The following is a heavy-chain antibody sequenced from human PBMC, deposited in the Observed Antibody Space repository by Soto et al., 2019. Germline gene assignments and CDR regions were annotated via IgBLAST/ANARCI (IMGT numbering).Heavy chain of an antibody. J-gene: IGHJ4*02. D-gene: IGHD3-22*01. CDR2: IIPLFGTA. CDR3: ARGVHYDSSGYYYFY. CDR1: GGTFSTYA. Sequence: SVKVSCKASGGTFSTYAIDWVRQAPGQGLGWMGGIIPLFGTAKYAQNFQGRITITADESTNTAYMELRSLRSQDTAVYYCARGVHYDSSGYYYFYWGQGTLVTVSS. V-gene: IGHV1-69*13.